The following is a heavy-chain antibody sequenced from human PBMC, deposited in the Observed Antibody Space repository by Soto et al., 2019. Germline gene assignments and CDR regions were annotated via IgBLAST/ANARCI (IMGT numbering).Heavy chain of an antibody. CDR2: INPLLGST. CDR1: GGIFNSYG. D-gene: IGHD3-10*01. V-gene: IGHV1-69*11. J-gene: IGHJ5*02. Sequence: VQLRQSGAEVKKTGSSVKVSCNPSGGIFNSYGISWVRQGPGQGLQWMGGINPLLGSTNYAEKFQGRLTITADDSRRTVYMELNNLRPEDTATYFFAKIRGGVYTTWGQGTLVTVSS. CDR3: AKIRGGVYTT.